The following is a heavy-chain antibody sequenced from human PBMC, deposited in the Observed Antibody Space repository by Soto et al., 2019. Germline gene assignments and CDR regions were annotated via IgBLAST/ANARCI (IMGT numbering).Heavy chain of an antibody. CDR1: GYTFTTYV. V-gene: IGHV1-3*01. Sequence: QVQLVQSGAEVKKPGASVKGSCKASGYTFTTYVMHWVRQAPGQRLEWMGWLNAGNDNTEYSQKLQGRVTITRDTSASTVYMELSSLRSEDTAVYYCARVGPNYYGLDVWGQGTTVTVSS. J-gene: IGHJ6*02. CDR2: LNAGNDNT. D-gene: IGHD3-3*01. CDR3: ARVGPNYYGLDV.